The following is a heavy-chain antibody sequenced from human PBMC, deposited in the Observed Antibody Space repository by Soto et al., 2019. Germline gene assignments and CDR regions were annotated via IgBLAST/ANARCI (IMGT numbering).Heavy chain of an antibody. CDR2: ISRSDDGP. CDR3: AKNYFFDS. J-gene: IGHJ4*02. CDR1: GFTFNSYA. Sequence: EVQLLESGGGLVQPGGSLRLSCAASGFTFNSYAMSWVRQAPGKGLEWVSSISRSDDGPYYADSVKGLFTISRDNSQNTLFLLMNSLRADDTALYYCAKNYFFDSWGQGAPVTVSS. V-gene: IGHV3-23*01.